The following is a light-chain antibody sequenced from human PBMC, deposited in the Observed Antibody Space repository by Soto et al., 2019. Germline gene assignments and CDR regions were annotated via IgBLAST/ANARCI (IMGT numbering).Light chain of an antibody. J-gene: IGLJ1*01. V-gene: IGLV2-14*03. CDR3: SSYTTSNTRHIV. CDR2: DVT. CDR1: SDDGGGDDY. Sequence: SVVTQPASVSGSAPQSISSGWTETSDDGGGDDYVSWYQHHPANPPKLIIYDVTNPPSAVSNPFSGSKSGPTASLTISGLQPEDEADYYCSSYTTSNTRHIVFGTGPQVTVL.